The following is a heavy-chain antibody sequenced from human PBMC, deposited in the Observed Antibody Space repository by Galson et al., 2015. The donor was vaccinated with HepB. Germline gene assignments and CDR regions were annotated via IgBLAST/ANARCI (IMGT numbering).Heavy chain of an antibody. CDR1: GYTLTELS. V-gene: IGHV1-24*01. Sequence: SVKVSCKVSGYTLTELSMHWVRQAPGKGLEWMGGFDFENGETIYSQKFQGRVTMTEDTSTDTAYMELSSLKSEDTAGYHCATGGDIVVLPAADYYFHYWCQGTLVTVSS. CDR2: FDFENGET. CDR3: ATGGDIVVLPAADYYFHY. D-gene: IGHD2-2*01. J-gene: IGHJ4*02.